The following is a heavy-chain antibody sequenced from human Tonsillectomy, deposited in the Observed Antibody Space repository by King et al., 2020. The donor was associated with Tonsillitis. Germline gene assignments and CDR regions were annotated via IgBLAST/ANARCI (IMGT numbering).Heavy chain of an antibody. D-gene: IGHD6-13*01. Sequence: PLQASGPGLVQPSKTLSLTCTVSGGSISSGSYYWSWIRQPAGKGLEWIGRIYTSGNTNYNPSLKSRVTISVDTSKNQFSLKLSSVTAADTAVYYCAREGSSWVYYYYYYMDVWGKGTTVTVSS. J-gene: IGHJ6*03. CDR2: IYTSGNT. CDR1: GGSISSGSYY. CDR3: AREGSSWVYYYYYYMDV. V-gene: IGHV4-61*02.